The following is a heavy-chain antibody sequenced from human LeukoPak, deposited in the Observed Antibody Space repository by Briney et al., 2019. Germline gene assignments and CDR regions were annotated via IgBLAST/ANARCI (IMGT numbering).Heavy chain of an antibody. CDR2: INHSGST. V-gene: IGHV4-34*01. Sequence: SETLSLTCAVYGGSFSGYYWSWIRQPPGKGLEWIGEINHSGSTNYNPSLKSRVTISVDTSKNQFSLKLSSVTAADTAVYYCARARTFNDYWGQGTLVTVPS. CDR1: GGSFSGYY. D-gene: IGHD3-3*02. CDR3: ARARTFNDY. J-gene: IGHJ4*02.